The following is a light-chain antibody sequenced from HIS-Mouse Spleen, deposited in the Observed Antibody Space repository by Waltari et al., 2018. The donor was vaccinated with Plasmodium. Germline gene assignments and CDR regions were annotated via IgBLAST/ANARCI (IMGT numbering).Light chain of an antibody. CDR3: QQYNDWPFT. CDR1: QCVSSS. V-gene: IGKV3-15*01. Sequence: EIVMTQSPATLSVSPGERATLSCRASQCVSSSLAWYQQIPGQAPTLLFYGASTRATGIPARFSGSGSGAEFSLTISSLQSEDCAVYYCQQYNDWPFTFGPGTKVDIE. CDR2: GAS. J-gene: IGKJ3*01.